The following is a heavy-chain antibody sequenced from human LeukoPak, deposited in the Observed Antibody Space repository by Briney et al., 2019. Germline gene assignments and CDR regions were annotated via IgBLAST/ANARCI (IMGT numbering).Heavy chain of an antibody. Sequence: SVKVSCKASGGTFSSYAISWVRQAPGQGLEWMGRIIPILGIANYAQKFQGRVTITADKSTSTAYMELSSLRSEDTALYYCARESDTGKDFDHWGQGTLVTVSS. CDR1: GGTFSSYA. J-gene: IGHJ4*02. CDR2: IIPILGIA. D-gene: IGHD1-1*01. V-gene: IGHV1-69*04. CDR3: ARESDTGKDFDH.